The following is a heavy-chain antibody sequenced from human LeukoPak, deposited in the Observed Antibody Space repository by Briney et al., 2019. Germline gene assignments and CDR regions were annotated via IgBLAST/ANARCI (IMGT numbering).Heavy chain of an antibody. J-gene: IGHJ5*02. CDR3: ARDLDQPAEDSTLFDP. CDR2: IYYSGNT. V-gene: IGHV4-30-4*08. CDR1: GGSISNGEHY. Sequence: SETLSLTCTVSGGSISNGEHYWSWIRQPPGKGLEWIGYIYYSGNTYYNPSLKNRVTISLDTSKTQFSLKLSSVTAADAAVYYCARDLDQPAEDSTLFDPWGQGTLVTVSS. D-gene: IGHD2-2*01.